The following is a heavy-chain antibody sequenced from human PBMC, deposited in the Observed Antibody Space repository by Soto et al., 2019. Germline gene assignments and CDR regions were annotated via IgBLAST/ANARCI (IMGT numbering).Heavy chain of an antibody. CDR3: ARDRLIAVTGLLRN. CDR2: IVVGSGNT. J-gene: IGHJ4*02. Sequence: ASVKVSCKASGFTFTSSAVQWVRLARGQRLEWIGWIVVGSGNTNYAQKFQERVTITRDMFTSTAYMELRGLGSDDTAVYYCARDRLIAVTGLLRNWGQGTLVTVSS. CDR1: GFTFTSSA. V-gene: IGHV1-58*01. D-gene: IGHD6-19*01.